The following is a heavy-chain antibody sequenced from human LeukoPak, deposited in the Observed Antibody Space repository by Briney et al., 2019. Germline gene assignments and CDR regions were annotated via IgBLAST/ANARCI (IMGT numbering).Heavy chain of an antibody. CDR1: GGSISSSSYY. D-gene: IGHD2-2*03. CDR2: IYYSGST. Sequence: SETLSLTCTVSGGSISSSSYYWGWIRQPPGKGLEWIGSIYYSGSTNYNPSLKSRVTISVDTSKNQFSLKLSSVTAADTAVYYCARVGRLGIVVVPAADDAFDIWGQGTMVTVSS. CDR3: ARVGRLGIVVVPAADDAFDI. V-gene: IGHV4-39*07. J-gene: IGHJ3*02.